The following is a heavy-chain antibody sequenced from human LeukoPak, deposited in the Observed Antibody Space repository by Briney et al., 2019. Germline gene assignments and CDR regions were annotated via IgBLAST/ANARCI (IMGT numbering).Heavy chain of an antibody. J-gene: IGHJ3*02. D-gene: IGHD1-26*01. Sequence: PSETLSLTCTVSGGSIGSYYWSWIRQPPGKGLEWIGYIYYSGSTNYNPSLKSRVTISVDTSKNQFSLKLSSVTAADTAVYYCARDLGFRSGSQGAFDIWGQGTMVTVSS. CDR2: IYYSGST. CDR1: GGSIGSYY. V-gene: IGHV4-59*01. CDR3: ARDLGFRSGSQGAFDI.